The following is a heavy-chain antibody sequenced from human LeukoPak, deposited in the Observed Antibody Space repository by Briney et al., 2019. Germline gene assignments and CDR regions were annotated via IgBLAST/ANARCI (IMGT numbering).Heavy chain of an antibody. CDR3: ARLNSGSYLGYYYGMDV. CDR2: IYHSGST. V-gene: IGHV4-30-2*01. CDR1: GGSISSGGYS. D-gene: IGHD1-26*01. J-gene: IGHJ6*02. Sequence: PSQTLSLTCAVSGGSISSGGYSWSWIRQPPGKGLEWIGYIYHSGSTYYNPSLKSRVTISVDTSKNQFSLKLSSVTAADTAVYYCARLNSGSYLGYYYGMDVWGQGTTVTVSS.